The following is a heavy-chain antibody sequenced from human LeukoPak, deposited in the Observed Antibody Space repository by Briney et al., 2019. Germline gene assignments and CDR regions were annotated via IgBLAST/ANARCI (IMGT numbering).Heavy chain of an antibody. CDR2: ISGYNGNT. V-gene: IGHV1-18*01. J-gene: IGHJ6*02. D-gene: IGHD3-10*01. CDR1: GYTFTSYG. Sequence: ASVKVSCKASGYTFTSYGFSWVRQAPGQGLEWMGWISGYNGNTNYAQKLQGRVTMTTDTSTSTAYMELRSLRSDDTAVYYCARDVSPIGFDRYYYYYGMDVWGQGTTVTVSS. CDR3: ARDVSPIGFDRYYYYYGMDV.